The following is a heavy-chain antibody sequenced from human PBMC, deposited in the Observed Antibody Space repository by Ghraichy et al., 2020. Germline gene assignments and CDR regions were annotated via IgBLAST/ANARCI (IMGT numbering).Heavy chain of an antibody. CDR2: IKSKSDGGTT. J-gene: IGHJ6*02. Sequence: GGSLRLSCKASGFKFSSAWLNWVRQVPGKGLEWVGRIKSKSDGGTTDYAASVKGRFNISRDDSKNALYLQMNRLTTGDTAVYYCATTDGYCKGGTCSLHYFCYSMDVWGQGTTVSVSS. CDR3: ATTDGYCKGGTCSLHYFCYSMDV. CDR1: GFKFSSAW. V-gene: IGHV3-15*07. D-gene: IGHD2-15*01.